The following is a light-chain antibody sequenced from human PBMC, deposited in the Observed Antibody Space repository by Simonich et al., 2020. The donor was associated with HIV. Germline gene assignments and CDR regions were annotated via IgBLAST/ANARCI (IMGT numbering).Light chain of an antibody. CDR2: AAS. Sequence: AIRMTQSPSSLSASTGDRVTITCRASQGISSYLAWYQQKPGKAPKLLIYAASTLQSGVPSRFSGSGSGTDFTLTISCLQSEDFATYYCQQYYSYHPTFGGGTKVEIK. J-gene: IGKJ4*01. V-gene: IGKV1-8*01. CDR3: QQYYSYHPT. CDR1: QGISSY.